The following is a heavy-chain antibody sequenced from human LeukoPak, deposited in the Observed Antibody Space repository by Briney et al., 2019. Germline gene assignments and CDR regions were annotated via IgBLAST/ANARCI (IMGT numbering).Heavy chain of an antibody. D-gene: IGHD3-10*01. CDR1: GYTFTSYG. CDR3: VRDHHYYGSGKYDNPRGYYYYYMDV. CDR2: ISAYNGNT. Sequence: ASVKVSCKASGYTFTSYGISWVRQAPGQGLEWMGWISAYNGNTNYAQKLQGRVTMTTDTSTSTAYMELRSLRSDDTAVYYCVRDHHYYGSGKYDNPRGYYYYYMDVWGKGTTVTISS. J-gene: IGHJ6*03. V-gene: IGHV1-18*01.